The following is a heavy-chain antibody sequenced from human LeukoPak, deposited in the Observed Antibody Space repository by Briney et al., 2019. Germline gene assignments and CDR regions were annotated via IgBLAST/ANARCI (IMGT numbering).Heavy chain of an antibody. D-gene: IGHD3-3*01. CDR3: ARDPEDYDFWSGYPKSSYNWFDP. Sequence: SQTLSLTCTVSGGSISSGDCYWSWIRQPPGKGLEWLGYIYYSGSTYYNPSLKSRVTISVDTSKNQSSLKLSSVTAADTAVYYCARDPEDYDFWSGYPKSSYNWFDPWGQGTLVTVSS. V-gene: IGHV4-30-4*01. CDR2: IYYSGST. J-gene: IGHJ5*02. CDR1: GGSISSGDCY.